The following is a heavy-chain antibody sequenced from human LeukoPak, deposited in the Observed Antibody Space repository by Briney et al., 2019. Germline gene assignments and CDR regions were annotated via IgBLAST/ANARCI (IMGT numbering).Heavy chain of an antibody. V-gene: IGHV3-48*01. CDR2: ISSSSSTI. CDR1: GFTFSSYS. D-gene: IGHD2-2*01. J-gene: IGHJ4*02. CDR3: ARDRNAVVPAAIKY. Sequence: GGSLRLSCAASGFTFSSYSMNWGRQAPGKGLEWVSYISSSSSTIYYADSVKGRFTISRDNAKNSLYLQMNSLRAEDTAVYYCARDRNAVVPAAIKYWGQGTLVTVSS.